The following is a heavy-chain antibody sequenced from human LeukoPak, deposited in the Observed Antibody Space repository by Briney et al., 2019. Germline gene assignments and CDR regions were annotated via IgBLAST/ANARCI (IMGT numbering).Heavy chain of an antibody. CDR3: AKDMLSSSWYYFDY. CDR2: ISWNSGSI. J-gene: IGHJ4*02. V-gene: IGHV3-9*01. CDR1: GFTFSSYA. D-gene: IGHD6-13*01. Sequence: GGSLRLSCAASGFTFSSYAMSWVRQAPGKGLEWVSGISWNSGSIGYADSVKGRFTISRDNAKNSLYLQMNSLRAEDTALYYCAKDMLSSSWYYFDYWGQGTLVTVSS.